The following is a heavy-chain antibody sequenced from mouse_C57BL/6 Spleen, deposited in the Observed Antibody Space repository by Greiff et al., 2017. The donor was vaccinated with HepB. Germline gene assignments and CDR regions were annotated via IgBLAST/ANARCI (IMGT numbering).Heavy chain of an antibody. D-gene: IGHD1-1*01. V-gene: IGHV5-4*03. J-gene: IGHJ3*01. CDR3: ARALTHYYGSSFWFAY. CDR1: GFTFSSYA. CDR2: ISDGGSYT. Sequence: DVMLVESGGGLVKPGGSLKLSCAASGFTFSSYAMSWVRQTPEKRLEWVATISDGGSYTYYPDNVKGRFTIYRDNAKNNRYLQMSHLKSEDTAMYYWARALTHYYGSSFWFAYWGQGTLVTVSA.